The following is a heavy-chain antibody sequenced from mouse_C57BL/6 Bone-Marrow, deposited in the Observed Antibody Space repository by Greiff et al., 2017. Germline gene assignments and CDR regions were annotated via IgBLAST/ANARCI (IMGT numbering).Heavy chain of an antibody. CDR3: TGVLLRYWFAY. Sequence: VQLQQSGAELVRPGASVKLSCTASGFNIKDDYMHWVKQRPEQGLEWIGWIDPENGDTEYASKFLGKATITADTSSNTAYLQLSSLTSEDTAVYCCTGVLLRYWFAYWGQGTLVTVSA. J-gene: IGHJ3*01. CDR2: IDPENGDT. V-gene: IGHV14-4*01. D-gene: IGHD1-1*01. CDR1: GFNIKDDY.